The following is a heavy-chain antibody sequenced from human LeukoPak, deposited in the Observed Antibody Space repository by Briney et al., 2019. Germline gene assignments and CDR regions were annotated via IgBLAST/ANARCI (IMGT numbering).Heavy chain of an antibody. Sequence: GASVKGSCKAFGYTFTGYYMNWVRRAPGQGLEWMGGIIPIFGTANYAQKFQGRVTITTDDSTSTAYMELSSLRSEASAVYYCARASGYSVEDYWGQGTLVTVSS. CDR2: IIPIFGTA. CDR3: ARASGYSVEDY. CDR1: GYTFTGYY. D-gene: IGHD5-12*01. J-gene: IGHJ4*02. V-gene: IGHV1-69*05.